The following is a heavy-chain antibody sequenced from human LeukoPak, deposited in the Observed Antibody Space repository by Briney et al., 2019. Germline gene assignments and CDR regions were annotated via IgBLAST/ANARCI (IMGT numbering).Heavy chain of an antibody. CDR3: ARVGRLITSAYFDY. J-gene: IGHJ4*02. D-gene: IGHD3-10*01. V-gene: IGHV4-59*01. CDR1: GGSISSYY. Sequence: SETLSLTCTVSGGSISSYYWSWIRQPPRKGLEWIGFIYYSWSNNYNPSLKSRVTISVDTSKNQFSLQLSSVTAADTAVYYCARVGRLITSAYFDYWGQGTLVTVSS. CDR2: IYYSWSN.